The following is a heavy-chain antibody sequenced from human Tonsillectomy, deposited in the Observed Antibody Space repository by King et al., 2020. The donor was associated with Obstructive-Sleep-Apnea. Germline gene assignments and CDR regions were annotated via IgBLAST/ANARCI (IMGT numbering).Heavy chain of an antibody. Sequence: QLQESGPGLVKPSETLSLTCTVSGGSISSSSYYWGWIRQPPGKGLEWIGSMYYSGSTHYNPSLKSRVNISVDTPKNLFSLKLSAVTAADTAVYYCARARPYCSGGSCYSPFDYWGQGTLVTVSS. V-gene: IGHV4-39*07. D-gene: IGHD2-15*01. J-gene: IGHJ4*02. CDR3: ARARPYCSGGSCYSPFDY. CDR2: MYYSGST. CDR1: GGSISSSSYY.